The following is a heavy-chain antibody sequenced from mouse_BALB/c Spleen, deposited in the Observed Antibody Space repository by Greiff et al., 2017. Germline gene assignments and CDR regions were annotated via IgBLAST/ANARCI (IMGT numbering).Heavy chain of an antibody. J-gene: IGHJ1*01. CDR1: GYTFTSYW. CDR3: AREGYYGSSYYWYFDV. Sequence: QVQLQQSGAELARPGASVKLSCKASGYTFTSYWMQWVKQRPGQGLEWIGAIYPGDGDTRYTQKFKGKATLTADKSSSTAYMQLSSLASEDSAVYYCAREGYYGSSYYWYFDVWGAGTTVTVSS. D-gene: IGHD1-1*01. V-gene: IGHV1-87*01. CDR2: IYPGDGDT.